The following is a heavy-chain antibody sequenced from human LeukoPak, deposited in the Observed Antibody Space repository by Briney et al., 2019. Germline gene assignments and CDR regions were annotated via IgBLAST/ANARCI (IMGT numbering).Heavy chain of an antibody. J-gene: IGHJ3*02. CDR3: ARGHVADRAFDI. CDR2: IYYSGST. D-gene: IGHD3-16*01. CDR1: GGSISSSSYY. Sequence: SETLSLTCTVSGGSISSSSYYWGWIRQPPGKGLEWIGSIYYSGSTYYNPSLKSRVTISVDTSKNQFSLKLSSVTAADTAVYYCARGHVADRAFDIWGQGTMVTVSS. V-gene: IGHV4-39*07.